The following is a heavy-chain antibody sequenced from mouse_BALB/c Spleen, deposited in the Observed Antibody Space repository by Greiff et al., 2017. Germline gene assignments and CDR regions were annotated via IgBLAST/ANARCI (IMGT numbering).Heavy chain of an antibody. CDR1: GFNIKDYY. CDR3: INWDVAY. D-gene: IGHD4-1*02. V-gene: IGHV14-4*02. J-gene: IGHJ3*01. Sequence: VHVKQSGAELVRSGASVKLSCTASGFNIKDYYMHWVKQRPEQGLEWIGWIDPENGDTEYAPKFQGKATMTADTSSNTAYLQLSSLTSEDTAVYYCINWDVAYWGQGTLVTVSA. CDR2: IDPENGDT.